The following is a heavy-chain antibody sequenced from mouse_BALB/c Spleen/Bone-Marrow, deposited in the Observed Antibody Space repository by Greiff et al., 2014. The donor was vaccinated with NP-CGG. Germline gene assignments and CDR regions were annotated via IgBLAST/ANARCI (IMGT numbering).Heavy chain of an antibody. D-gene: IGHD2-4*01. CDR3: ARFPYDYGGGDY. Sequence: EVQLVESGAELVKPGASVKLSCTASGFNIKDTYMHWVKQRPEQGLEWIGRIDPANGNTKYDPKFQGKATITADTSSNTAYLQLSSLTSEDTAVYYCARFPYDYGGGDYWGQGTTLTASS. J-gene: IGHJ2*01. CDR2: IDPANGNT. CDR1: GFNIKDTY. V-gene: IGHV14-3*02.